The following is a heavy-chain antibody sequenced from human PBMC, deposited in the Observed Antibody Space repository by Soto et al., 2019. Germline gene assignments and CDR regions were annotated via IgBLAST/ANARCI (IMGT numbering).Heavy chain of an antibody. J-gene: IGHJ6*02. V-gene: IGHV3-23*01. D-gene: IGHD6-13*01. CDR2: ISGGGGGS. CDR1: GFTFSSFA. Sequence: EVVLLESGGGLVQPGGSLRLSCEASGFTFSSFAMSWVRQTPGKGLEWLSGISGGGGGSYDADSVKGRFTISRDNSKNTLYLHMNSLRAEDTALYYCAKDQLTAGGNYFYYNGMDVWGRGTAVTVS. CDR3: AKDQLTAGGNYFYYNGMDV.